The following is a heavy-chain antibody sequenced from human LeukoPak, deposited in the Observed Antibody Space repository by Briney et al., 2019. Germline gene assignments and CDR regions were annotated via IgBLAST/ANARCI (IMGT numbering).Heavy chain of an antibody. J-gene: IGHJ4*02. CDR2: IYYSGST. CDR1: GGSFSGYY. Sequence: PSETLSLTCAVYGGSFSGYYWSWIRQPPGKGLEWIGYIYYSGSTNYNPSLKSRFTISVDTSKNQFSLKLSSVTAADTAVYYCARHRKAPLYFDYWGQGTLVTVSS. V-gene: IGHV4-59*08. CDR3: ARHRKAPLYFDY.